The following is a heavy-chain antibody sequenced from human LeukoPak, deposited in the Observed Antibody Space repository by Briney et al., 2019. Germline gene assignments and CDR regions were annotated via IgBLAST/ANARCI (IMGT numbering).Heavy chain of an antibody. CDR1: GGSISSYY. Sequence: PSETLSLTCTASGGSISSYYWSWIRQPPGKGLEWIGYIYYSGSTNYNPSLKSRVTISVDTSKNQFSLKLSSVTAADTAVYYCARGRGCSSTSCAYNWFDPWGQGTLVTVSS. D-gene: IGHD2-2*01. CDR2: IYYSGST. CDR3: ARGRGCSSTSCAYNWFDP. J-gene: IGHJ5*02. V-gene: IGHV4-59*08.